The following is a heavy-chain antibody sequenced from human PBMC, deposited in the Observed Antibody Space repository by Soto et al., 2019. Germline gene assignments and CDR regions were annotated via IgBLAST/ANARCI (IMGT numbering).Heavy chain of an antibody. CDR1: GFSLSTSEVG. CDR3: AHSGIAVAGRVTALDP. V-gene: IGHV2-5*02. CDR2: IYWDDDK. Sequence: QITLKESGPTLVKPTQTLTLTCTFSGFSLSTSEVGVGWIRQPPGKALEWLAVIYWDDDKCYSPSLRSRLTITKDTSKNQVVLTMTNMDPVDTATYYCAHSGIAVAGRVTALDPWGQGSLVTVSS. D-gene: IGHD6-19*01. J-gene: IGHJ5*02.